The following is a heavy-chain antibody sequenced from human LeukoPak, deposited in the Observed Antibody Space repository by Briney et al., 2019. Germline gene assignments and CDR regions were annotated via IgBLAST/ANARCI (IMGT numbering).Heavy chain of an antibody. V-gene: IGHV4-59*01. Sequence: SETLSLTCTVSGGSISTYYWSWVRQPPGKGLEWIGYIYNSGSTNYNPSLKSRVTISVDTSKNQFSLKLSSVTTADTAVYYCARVSMHELEEATISTLFDYWGQGALVTVSS. CDR3: ARVSMHELEEATISTLFDY. D-gene: IGHD5-24*01. J-gene: IGHJ4*02. CDR1: GGSISTYY. CDR2: IYNSGST.